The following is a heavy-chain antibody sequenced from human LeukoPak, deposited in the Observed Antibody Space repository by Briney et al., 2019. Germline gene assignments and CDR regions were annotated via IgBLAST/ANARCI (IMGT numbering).Heavy chain of an antibody. CDR3: ARDQNDYVWGSYPFYFDY. D-gene: IGHD3-16*02. CDR2: TYYRSKWYN. J-gene: IGHJ4*02. CDR1: GDSVSSNSAA. V-gene: IGHV6-1*01. Sequence: SQTHSLTCAISGDSVSSNSAAWNWIRQSPSRGLEWLGRTYYRSKWYNDYAVSVKSRITINPDTSKNQFSLQLNSVTPEDTAVYYCARDQNDYVWGSYPFYFDYWGQGTLVTVSS.